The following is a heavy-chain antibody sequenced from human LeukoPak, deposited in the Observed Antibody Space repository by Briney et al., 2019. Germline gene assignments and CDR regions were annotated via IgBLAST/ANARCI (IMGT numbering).Heavy chain of an antibody. CDR2: IYPGDSDT. V-gene: IGHV5-51*01. Sequence: GESLKISCKGSGYSFTSYWIGWVRQMPGKGLEWMGIIYPGDSDTRYSPSFQGQVTISADKSISTAYLQWSSLKASDTAMYYCARRLMTTVTTGYYYYYMDVWGKGTTVTVSS. CDR1: GYSFTSYW. J-gene: IGHJ6*03. CDR3: ARRLMTTVTTGYYYYYMDV. D-gene: IGHD4-17*01.